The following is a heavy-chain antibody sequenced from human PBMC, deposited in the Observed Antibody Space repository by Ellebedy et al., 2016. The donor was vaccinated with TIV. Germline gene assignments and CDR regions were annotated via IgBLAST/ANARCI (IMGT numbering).Heavy chain of an antibody. CDR1: GGSISSYY. V-gene: IGHV4-59*01. Sequence: SETLSLTXAVSGGSISSYYWSWIRQPPGKGLEWIGYIYYSGSTNYNPSLKSRVTISVDTSKDQFSLKLSSVTAADTAVYYCARPNCTNGVCYTEKELDYWGQGTLVTVSS. D-gene: IGHD2-8*01. CDR2: IYYSGST. CDR3: ARPNCTNGVCYTEKELDY. J-gene: IGHJ4*02.